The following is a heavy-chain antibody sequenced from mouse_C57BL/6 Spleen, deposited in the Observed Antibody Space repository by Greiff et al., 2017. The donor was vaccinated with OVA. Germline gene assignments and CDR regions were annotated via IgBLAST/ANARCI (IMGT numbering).Heavy chain of an antibody. Sequence: QVQLQQPGAELVMPGASVKLSCKASGYTFTSYWMHWVKQRPGQGLEWIGEIDPSDSYTNYNQKFKGKSTLTVDKSSSTAYMQLSSLTSEDSAVYYCARGDYYGSSHFDDWGQGTTLTVSS. CDR2: IDPSDSYT. J-gene: IGHJ2*01. CDR1: GYTFTSYW. V-gene: IGHV1-69*01. D-gene: IGHD1-1*01. CDR3: ARGDYYGSSHFDD.